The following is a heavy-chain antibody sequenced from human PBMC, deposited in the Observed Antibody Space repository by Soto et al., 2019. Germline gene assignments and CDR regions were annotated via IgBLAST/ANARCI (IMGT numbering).Heavy chain of an antibody. CDR1: GYTFTSYY. D-gene: IGHD2-15*01. CDR3: ARDRTYCSGGSCYWFDY. CDR2: INPSGGST. V-gene: IGHV1-46*01. J-gene: IGHJ4*02. Sequence: ASVKVSCKASGYTFTSYYMHWVRQAPGQGLEWMGIINPSGGSTSYAQKFQGRVTMTRHTSTSTVYMELSSLRSEDTAVYYCARDRTYCSGGSCYWFDYWGQGTLVTVSS.